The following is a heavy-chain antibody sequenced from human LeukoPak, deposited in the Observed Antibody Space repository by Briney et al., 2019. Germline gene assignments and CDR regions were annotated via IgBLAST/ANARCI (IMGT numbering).Heavy chain of an antibody. D-gene: IGHD3-22*01. CDR1: GYTFTSYY. CDR2: INPSGGST. Sequence: WASVKVSCKASGYTFTSYYMHWVRQAPGQGLEWMGIINPSGGSTSYAQRFQGRVTMTRDTSTSTVYMELSSLRSEDTAVYYCASEPYYYDSSGFDFDYWGQGTLVTVSP. CDR3: ASEPYYYDSSGFDFDY. J-gene: IGHJ4*02. V-gene: IGHV1-46*01.